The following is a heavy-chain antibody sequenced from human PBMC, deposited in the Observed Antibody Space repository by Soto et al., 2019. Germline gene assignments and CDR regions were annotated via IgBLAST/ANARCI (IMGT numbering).Heavy chain of an antibody. J-gene: IGHJ3*02. CDR3: AQGCSFDSFDCDDAFDI. Sequence: QITLKESGPTLVKPTQTLTLTCTFSGFSLSTSGVGVGWIRQPPGKALEWLALIYWDDDKRYSPSLKIRLTIPKDTSKHQVVLTMTNMDPVDTATYYCAQGCSFDSFDCDDAFDIWGQGTMVTVSS. V-gene: IGHV2-5*02. D-gene: IGHD3-22*01. CDR2: IYWDDDK. CDR1: GFSLSTSGVG.